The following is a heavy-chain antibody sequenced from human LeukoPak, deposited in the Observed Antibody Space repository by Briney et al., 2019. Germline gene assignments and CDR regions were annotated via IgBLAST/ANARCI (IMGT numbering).Heavy chain of an antibody. D-gene: IGHD3-22*01. J-gene: IGHJ4*02. Sequence: GASVKVSCKASGYTFTSYAISWVRQAPGQGLEWMGGIIPIFGTANYAQKFQGRVTITADKSTSTAYMELSSLRSEDTAVYYCASSRSSGYITRPHTPILDYWGQGTLVTVSS. V-gene: IGHV1-69*06. CDR2: IIPIFGTA. CDR1: GYTFTSYA. CDR3: ASSRSSGYITRPHTPILDY.